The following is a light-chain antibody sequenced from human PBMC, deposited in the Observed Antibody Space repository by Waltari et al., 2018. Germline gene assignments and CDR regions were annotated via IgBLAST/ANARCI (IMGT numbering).Light chain of an antibody. J-gene: IGLJ3*02. CDR3: SSQSTNSVVL. Sequence: QSALTQPDSVSGSPGQSITISCTGTISDVGGFNSVSWYAVHPGQAPRVIIYDVINRPSWVFDRFSASQAGNTASLPISGLQAEDEGDYYCSSQSTNSVVLFGGGTKLTVL. V-gene: IGLV2-14*03. CDR1: ISDVGGFNS. CDR2: DVI.